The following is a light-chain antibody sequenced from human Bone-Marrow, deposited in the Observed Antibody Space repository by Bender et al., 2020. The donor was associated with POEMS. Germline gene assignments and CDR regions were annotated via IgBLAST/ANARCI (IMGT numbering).Light chain of an antibody. V-gene: IGLV2-14*01. CDR3: SSYTSSNTLVL. CDR1: SSDVGAYNY. Sequence: QSALTQPASVTGSPGQSITFSCTGTSSDVGAYNYVSWYQQHPDKAPKLIIYDVSDRPSGVSIRFSGSKSGNTASLTISGLQAEDEADYYCSSYTSSNTLVLFGGGTKLTVL. CDR2: DVS. J-gene: IGLJ2*01.